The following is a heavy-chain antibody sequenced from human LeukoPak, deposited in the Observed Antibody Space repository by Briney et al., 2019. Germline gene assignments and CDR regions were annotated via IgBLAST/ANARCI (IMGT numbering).Heavy chain of an antibody. CDR2: IYYSGST. J-gene: IGHJ4*02. CDR3: ARDLGGHSVLDY. D-gene: IGHD5/OR15-5a*01. Sequence: SETLSLTCTVSGGSISSYYWSWIRQPPGKGLEWIGYIYYSGSTNYNPSLKGRVTISVDTSKNQFSLKLSSVTAADTAVHYCARDLGGHSVLDYWGQGTLVTVSS. V-gene: IGHV4-59*01. CDR1: GGSISSYY.